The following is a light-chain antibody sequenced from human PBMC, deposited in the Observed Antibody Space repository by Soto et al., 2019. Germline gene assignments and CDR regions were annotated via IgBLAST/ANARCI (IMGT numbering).Light chain of an antibody. CDR1: HSVGRH. CDR3: QQRSNWPPIT. CDR2: DAS. Sequence: EIVLTQSPATLSLSPGQRATLSCRASHSVGRHLAWYQQRPGQAPRLLIFDASNRATGIPARFSGSGSGTDFTLTISRLEPEDFAVYYCQQRSNWPPITFGQGTRLE. J-gene: IGKJ5*01. V-gene: IGKV3-11*01.